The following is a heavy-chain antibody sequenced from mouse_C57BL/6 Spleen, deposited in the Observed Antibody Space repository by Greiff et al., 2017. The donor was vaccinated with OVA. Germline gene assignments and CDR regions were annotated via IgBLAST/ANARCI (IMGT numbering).Heavy chain of an antibody. CDR2: IDPSDSET. Sequence: VQLQQPGAELVRPGSSVKLSCKASGYTFTSYWMHWVKQRPIQGLEWIGNIDPSDSETHYNQKFKDKATLTVDKSSSTAYMQLSSLTSEDSAVYYDAREGGTSWFAYWGQGTLVTVSA. D-gene: IGHD5-1*01. J-gene: IGHJ3*01. CDR1: GYTFTSYW. CDR3: AREGGTSWFAY. V-gene: IGHV1-52*01.